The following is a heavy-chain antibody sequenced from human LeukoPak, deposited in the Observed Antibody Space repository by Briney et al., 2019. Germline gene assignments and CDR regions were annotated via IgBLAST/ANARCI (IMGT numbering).Heavy chain of an antibody. J-gene: IGHJ6*04. V-gene: IGHV3-48*03. Sequence: GGSLRLSCAASGFTLSYFAMHWVRQAPGKGLEWVSYISSSGSTIYYADSVKGRFTISRDNAKNSLYLQMNSLRAEDTAVYYCAELGITMIGGVWGKGTTVTISS. CDR3: AELGITMIGGV. CDR1: GFTLSYFA. CDR2: ISSSGSTI. D-gene: IGHD3-10*02.